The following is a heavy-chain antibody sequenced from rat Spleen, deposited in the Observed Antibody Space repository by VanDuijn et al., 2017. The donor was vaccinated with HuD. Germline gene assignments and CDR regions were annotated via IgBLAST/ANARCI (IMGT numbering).Heavy chain of an antibody. V-gene: IGHV5-29*01. J-gene: IGHJ1*01. D-gene: IGHD1-4*01. CDR2: SSYDGSST. Sequence: EVQLVESGGGLVQPGRSMKLSCAASGFTFSNYDMAWVRQAPTKGLEWVATSSYDGSSTYYRDSVKGRFTISRDNAKSTLYLQMDSLRSEDTATYYCARHPGYPYWYFDFWGPGTMVTVSS. CDR1: GFTFSNYD. CDR3: ARHPGYPYWYFDF.